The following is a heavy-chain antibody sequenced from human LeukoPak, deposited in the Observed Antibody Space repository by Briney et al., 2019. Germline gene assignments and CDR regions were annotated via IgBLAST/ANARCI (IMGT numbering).Heavy chain of an antibody. D-gene: IGHD6-6*01. CDR1: GYTFTSYD. CDR3: AREVGGSSSYYYYGMDV. V-gene: IGHV1-8*01. CDR2: MNPNSGNT. J-gene: IGHJ6*02. Sequence: ASVKVSCKASGYTFTSYDINWVRQATGQGLEWMGWMNPNSGNTGYAQKFQGRVTMTRNTSISTAYMELSSLRSEDTAVYYCAREVGGSSSYYYYGMDVWGQGTTVTVSS.